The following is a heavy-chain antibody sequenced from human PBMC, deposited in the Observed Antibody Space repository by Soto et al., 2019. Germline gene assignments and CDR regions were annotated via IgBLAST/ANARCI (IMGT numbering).Heavy chain of an antibody. CDR2: IDPSDSYT. CDR1: GYSFTSYW. V-gene: IGHV5-10-1*03. Sequence: EVQLVQSGAEVKKPGESLRISCKGSGYSFTSYWISWVRQMPGKGLEWMGRIDPSDSYTNYSPSFQGHVTISADKSISTAYLQWSSLKASDTAMYYCASSWELLGEPNWFDPWGQGTLVTVSS. J-gene: IGHJ5*02. D-gene: IGHD1-26*01. CDR3: ASSWELLGEPNWFDP.